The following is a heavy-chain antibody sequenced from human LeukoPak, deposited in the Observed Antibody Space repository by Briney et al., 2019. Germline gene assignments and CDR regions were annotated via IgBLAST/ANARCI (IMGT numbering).Heavy chain of an antibody. CDR2: IIAIFVIA. D-gene: IGHD4-17*01. V-gene: IGHV1-69*10. CDR1: GGTFSSYA. J-gene: IGHJ4*02. Sequence: GASGKVSCKASGGTFSSYAISWGRRAPGQGLGGMGGIIAIFVIADYAQKLQGRVTITADKYTSTAYMELSSLRSEDTAVYYCASGRLDDYGDYLFDYWGQGTLVTVSS. CDR3: ASGRLDDYGDYLFDY.